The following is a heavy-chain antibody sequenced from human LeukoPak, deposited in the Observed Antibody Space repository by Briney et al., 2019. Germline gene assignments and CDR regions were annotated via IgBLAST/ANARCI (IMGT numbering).Heavy chain of an antibody. Sequence: GGSLRLSCAASGFTFSSYWMSWVRQAPGKGLEWVANIKQDGSEKYYVDSVKGRFTISRDNAKNSLYLQMNSLRAEDTAVYYCARDLELGGFNRGYSGYDLGDYWGQGTLVTVSS. CDR2: IKQDGSEK. CDR3: ARDLELGGFNRGYSGYDLGDY. J-gene: IGHJ4*02. D-gene: IGHD5-12*01. V-gene: IGHV3-7*01. CDR1: GFTFSSYW.